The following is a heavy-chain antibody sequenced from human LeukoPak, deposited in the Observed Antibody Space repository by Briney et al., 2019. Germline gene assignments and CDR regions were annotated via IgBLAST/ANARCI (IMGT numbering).Heavy chain of an antibody. J-gene: IGHJ6*02. V-gene: IGHV4-59*01. Sequence: SETLSLTCTVSGGSINNYYWSWIRQPPGMGLEWIGYIYYSGSTNYNPSLKSQVTISVDTSKKQFSLNLSSVTAADTAVYYCARVAARYVGMDVWGQGTTVTVSS. D-gene: IGHD6-6*01. CDR3: ARVAARYVGMDV. CDR1: GGSINNYY. CDR2: IYYSGST.